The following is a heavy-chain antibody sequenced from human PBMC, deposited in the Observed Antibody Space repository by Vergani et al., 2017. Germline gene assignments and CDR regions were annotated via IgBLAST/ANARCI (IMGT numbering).Heavy chain of an antibody. J-gene: IGHJ6*03. CDR1: GGSFTSYH. Sequence: QVQLQQWGGGLLKPSETLSLTCVVNGGSFTSYHWTWIRQSPGEGLEWVGDIDHTGRPDYNPSLKSRLTMSVDKSRNQFSLTLNSVTATDPAIYFCARVNTETNGHLYYYDYMDVWGQGTAVTVS. V-gene: IGHV4-34*01. CDR2: IDHTGRP. D-gene: IGHD4-11*01. CDR3: ARVNTETNGHLYYYDYMDV.